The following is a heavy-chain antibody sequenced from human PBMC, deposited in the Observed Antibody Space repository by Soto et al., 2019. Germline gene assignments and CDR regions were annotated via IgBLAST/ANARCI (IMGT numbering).Heavy chain of an antibody. D-gene: IGHD3-10*01. V-gene: IGHV3-23*01. CDR2: ISGSGVST. Sequence: GGSLRLCCAASGFIFSSYAMNWVRQTPGKGLEWVSGISGSGVSTYYADSVKGRFSISRDNSKSTLYLQMNSLRDEDTAIYYCVKVRGGFYTYYFDYWGPGTLVTV. J-gene: IGHJ4*02. CDR3: VKVRGGFYTYYFDY. CDR1: GFIFSSYA.